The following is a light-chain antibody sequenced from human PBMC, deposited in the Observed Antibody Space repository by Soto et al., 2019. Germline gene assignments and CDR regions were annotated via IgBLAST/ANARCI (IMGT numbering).Light chain of an antibody. Sequence: DIQLTQSPSSLSASVGDRVTITCRASQTISIYLNWYQQKPGRAPKFLIYAASSLQSGVPSRFSGSGSGTDFTLTISSLQPEDFATYYCQQSYSTPFTFGPGTKVDIK. J-gene: IGKJ3*01. CDR3: QQSYSTPFT. V-gene: IGKV1-39*01. CDR2: AAS. CDR1: QTISIY.